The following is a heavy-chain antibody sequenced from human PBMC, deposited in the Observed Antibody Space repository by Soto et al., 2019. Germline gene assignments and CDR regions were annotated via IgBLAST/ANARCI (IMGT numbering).Heavy chain of an antibody. J-gene: IGHJ4*02. CDR3: AKFSGTVIWRDYYFDY. Sequence: PGGSLRLSCAASGFTFSSYAMSWVRQAPGKGLEWVSAISGSGGSTYYADSVKGRFTISRDNSKNTLYLQMNSLRAEDTAVYYCAKFSGTVIWRDYYFDYWGQGTLVTVSS. D-gene: IGHD3-16*02. CDR2: ISGSGGST. V-gene: IGHV3-23*01. CDR1: GFTFSSYA.